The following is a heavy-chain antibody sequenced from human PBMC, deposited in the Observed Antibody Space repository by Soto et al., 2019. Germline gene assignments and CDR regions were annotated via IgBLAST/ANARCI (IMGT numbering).Heavy chain of an antibody. J-gene: IGHJ6*02. CDR2: ISAYNGNT. D-gene: IGHD2-15*01. CDR3: ARDCSGGSCYSGQPSGYYYYYDMDV. CDR1: GYTFTNYG. Sequence: ASVKVSCKASGYTFTNYGISWVRQAPGQGLEWMGWISAYNGNTDYAQKLQGRVTMTTDTSTSTAYMELRSLRSDDTAVYYCARDCSGGSCYSGQPSGYYYYYDMDVWGQGTTVTVSS. V-gene: IGHV1-18*01.